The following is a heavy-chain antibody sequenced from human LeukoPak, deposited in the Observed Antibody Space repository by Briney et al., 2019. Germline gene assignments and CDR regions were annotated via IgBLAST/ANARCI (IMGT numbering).Heavy chain of an antibody. CDR2: IDDDENT. CDR3: ARFSRIKPGDWGCDFDI. J-gene: IGHJ3*02. V-gene: IGHV4-34*01. D-gene: IGHD2-21*02. Sequence: SETLTLTCSVYSGSFSNYFLSWIRQPPGKGLEWIGEIDDDENTNYNPSLMSRVIVSMEKSKKQFYLVMRSVTAADTAVYYCARFSRIKPGDWGCDFDIWSQGTTVTVSS. CDR1: SGSFSNYF.